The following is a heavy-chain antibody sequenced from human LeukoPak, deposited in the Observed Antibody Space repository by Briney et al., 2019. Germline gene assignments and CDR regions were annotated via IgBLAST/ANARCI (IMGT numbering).Heavy chain of an antibody. J-gene: IGHJ4*02. D-gene: IGHD2-15*01. Sequence: GGSLRLSCAASGFTFSSYAMSWVRQAPGKGLEWVSAISGSGGSTYYADSLKGRFTISRDNSKNTLYLQMNSLRAEDTAVYYCAKDWRSGYYFDYWGQGTLVTVSS. CDR2: ISGSGGST. CDR3: AKDWRSGYYFDY. V-gene: IGHV3-23*01. CDR1: GFTFSSYA.